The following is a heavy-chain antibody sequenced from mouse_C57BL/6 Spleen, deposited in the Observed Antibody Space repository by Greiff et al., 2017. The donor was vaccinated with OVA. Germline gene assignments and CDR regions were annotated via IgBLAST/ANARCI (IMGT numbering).Heavy chain of an antibody. CDR3: ARIRYDYDWFAY. J-gene: IGHJ3*01. D-gene: IGHD2-4*01. CDR1: GYSITSGYY. CDR2: ISYDGSN. Sequence: ESGPGLVKPSQSLSLTCSVTGYSITSGYYWTWIRQFPGNKLEWMGYISYDGSNNYNPSLKNRISITRDTSKNQFFLKLNSVTTEDTATYYCARIRYDYDWFAYWGQGTLVTVSA. V-gene: IGHV3-6*01.